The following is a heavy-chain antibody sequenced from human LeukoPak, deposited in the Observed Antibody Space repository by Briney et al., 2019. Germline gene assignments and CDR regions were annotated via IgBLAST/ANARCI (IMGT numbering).Heavy chain of an antibody. J-gene: IGHJ6*03. Sequence: GGALRLSCAASGFTFSSYDMTWVRQAPGRGLEWVAFIRYDGSNKYYADSVKGRFTISRDNSKNTLYLQMNSLRAEDTAVYYCAKGDGSGSYYYYYYMDVWGKGTTVTISS. CDR2: IRYDGSNK. V-gene: IGHV3-30*02. D-gene: IGHD3-10*01. CDR3: AKGDGSGSYYYYYYMDV. CDR1: GFTFSSYD.